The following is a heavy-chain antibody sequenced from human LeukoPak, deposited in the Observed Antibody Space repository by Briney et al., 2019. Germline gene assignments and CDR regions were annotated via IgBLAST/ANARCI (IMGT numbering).Heavy chain of an antibody. D-gene: IGHD4-23*01. CDR3: ARRAGGYSRPYDY. Sequence: GGSLRLSCAVSGFTVSGHCMSWGRQAPGKGLEWVSLIYSGGTTYYADSVKGRFTISRDNSKTTLYLQMNSLRAEDTAVYYCARRAGGYSRPYDYWGQGILVTVSS. V-gene: IGHV3-53*01. CDR1: GFTVSGHC. J-gene: IGHJ4*02. CDR2: IYSGGTT.